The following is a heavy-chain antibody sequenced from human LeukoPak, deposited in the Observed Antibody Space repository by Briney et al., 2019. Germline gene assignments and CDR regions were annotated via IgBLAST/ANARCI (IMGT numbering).Heavy chain of an antibody. V-gene: IGHV1-18*01. J-gene: IGHJ6*02. D-gene: IGHD1-26*01. CDR3: ARDRPYSGSYYYYYGMDV. CDR2: ISAYNGNT. CDR1: GYTFTSYG. Sequence: ASVTVSFTASGYTFTSYGISWVRHAPGQGLEWMGWISAYNGNTNYAQKLQGRVTMTTDTSTSTAYMELRSLRSDDTAVYYCARDRPYSGSYYYYYGMDVWGQGTTVTVSS.